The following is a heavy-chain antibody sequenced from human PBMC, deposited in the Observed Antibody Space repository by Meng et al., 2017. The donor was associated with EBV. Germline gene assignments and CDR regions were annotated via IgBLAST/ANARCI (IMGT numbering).Heavy chain of an antibody. CDR3: VRELVGGTFDY. CDR1: GYTFTSYY. D-gene: IGHD1/OR15-1a*01. CDR2: IISAGGNT. V-gene: IGHV1-46*01. J-gene: IGHJ4*02. Sequence: QVQLVPSGAEVKQPVASVTVSCKASGYTFTSYYMHWVRQAPGQGLEWMGIIISAGGNTYYAQKFRGRFTTTRDTSTSTVYMDLSILTSEDPAVYYCVRELVGGTFDYWGQGTLVTVSS.